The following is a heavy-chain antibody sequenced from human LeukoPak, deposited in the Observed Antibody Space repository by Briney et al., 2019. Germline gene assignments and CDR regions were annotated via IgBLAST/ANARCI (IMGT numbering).Heavy chain of an antibody. CDR1: GFTFSTYN. D-gene: IGHD3-10*01. CDR2: ISGSDGNT. Sequence: GGSLRLSCAASGFTFSTYNMNWVRQAPGKGLEWVSAISGSDGNTYYADSVKGRFTISRDNSKNTLYLQMNSLRAEDTAVYYCAKDGGVRGPDYYYYMDVWGKGTTVTISS. J-gene: IGHJ6*03. CDR3: AKDGGVRGPDYYYYMDV. V-gene: IGHV3-23*01.